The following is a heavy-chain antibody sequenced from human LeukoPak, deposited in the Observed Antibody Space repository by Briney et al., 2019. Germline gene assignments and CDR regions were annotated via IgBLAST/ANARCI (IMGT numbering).Heavy chain of an antibody. D-gene: IGHD5-24*01. J-gene: IGHJ3*02. CDR2: IKQDGSEK. CDR1: GFTFSRYW. CDR3: ARDGRWLQLAPDALDI. Sequence: GGSLRLSCGASGFTFSRYWLSWVRQAPGKGLEWVVNIKQDGSEKYYVDSVKGRLTISRDNSKNTLYLQMNSRRVEDTAVYYCARDGRWLQLAPDALDIWGQGTMVTVSS. V-gene: IGHV3-7*01.